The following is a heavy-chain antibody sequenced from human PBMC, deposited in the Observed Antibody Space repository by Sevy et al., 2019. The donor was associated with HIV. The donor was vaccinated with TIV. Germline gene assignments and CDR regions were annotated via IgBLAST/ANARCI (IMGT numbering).Heavy chain of an antibody. CDR1: GFTFSGSA. Sequence: GGSLRLSCAASGFTFSGSAMHWVRQASGKGLEWVGRIRSKANSYATAYAASVKGRFTISRDDSKNTAYLQMNSLKTEDTAVYYCLRSAYYYYYMDVWGKGTTVTVSS. V-gene: IGHV3-73*01. J-gene: IGHJ6*03. CDR2: IRSKANSYAT. CDR3: LRSAYYYYYMDV. D-gene: IGHD3-10*01.